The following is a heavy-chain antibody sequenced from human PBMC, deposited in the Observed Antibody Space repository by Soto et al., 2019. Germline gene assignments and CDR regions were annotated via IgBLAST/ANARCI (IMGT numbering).Heavy chain of an antibody. D-gene: IGHD2-2*01. J-gene: IGHJ6*02. CDR3: AREWGLSLAQLHHGMDV. V-gene: IGHV1-18*01. Sequence: QVQLVQSGAEVKKPGASVKVSCKASGYTFTSYGISWVRQAPGQGLEWMGWISAYNGNTNYAQKLRGRVTMTTDTSTSTAYMELRSLRSDDTAVYYCAREWGLSLAQLHHGMDVWGQGTTVTVSS. CDR1: GYTFTSYG. CDR2: ISAYNGNT.